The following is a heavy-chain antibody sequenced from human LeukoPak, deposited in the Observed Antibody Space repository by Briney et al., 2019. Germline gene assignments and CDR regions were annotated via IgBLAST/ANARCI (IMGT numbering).Heavy chain of an antibody. CDR3: ARRETYYYDSSGYYFDY. V-gene: IGHV4-59*11. J-gene: IGHJ4*02. CDR1: GGSSSSHY. CDR2: IYNSVST. D-gene: IGHD3-22*01. Sequence: SETLSLTCTVSGGSSSSHYWNWIRQPPGKGLEWIGYIYNSVSTNYNPSLKSRVTISVDTSKNQFSLKLSSVTAADTAVYYCARRETYYYDSSGYYFDYWGQGTLVTVSS.